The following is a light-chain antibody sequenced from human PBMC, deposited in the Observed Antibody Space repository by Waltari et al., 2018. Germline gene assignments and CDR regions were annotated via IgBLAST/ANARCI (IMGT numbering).Light chain of an antibody. J-gene: IGKJ1*01. V-gene: IGKV2-28*01. CDR1: ESLLHSNANTY. CDR3: MQAIRTPRT. CDR2: LGF. Sequence: DVVMTQYPLSMPVTPGEPASISCRSSESLLHSNANTYLAWCLQKLGQSPQLLIYLGFTRASGVPDRFSGSGSGTDFTLKISRVEAEDVGIYYCMQAIRTPRTFAQGTKVEIK.